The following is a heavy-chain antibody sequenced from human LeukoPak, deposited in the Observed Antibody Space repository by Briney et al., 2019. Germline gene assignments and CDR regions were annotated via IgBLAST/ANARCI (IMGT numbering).Heavy chain of an antibody. J-gene: IGHJ4*02. V-gene: IGHV3-23*01. CDR2: ISGSGSST. D-gene: IGHD6-19*01. CDR1: GFTFSNYA. CDR3: ATSSGWYGGM. Sequence: PGGSLRLSCTASGFTFSNYAMSWVRQAPGKGLEWVSTISGSGSSTYYADSVKGRFTISRDNSKNTLYLQMNSLRAEDTGVYYCATSSGWYGGMWGQGTLVTVSS.